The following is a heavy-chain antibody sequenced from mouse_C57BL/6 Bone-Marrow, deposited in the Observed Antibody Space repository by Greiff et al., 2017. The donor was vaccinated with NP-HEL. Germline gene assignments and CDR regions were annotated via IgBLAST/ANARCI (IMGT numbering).Heavy chain of an antibody. D-gene: IGHD1-1*01. CDR1: GYSFTDYN. CDR3: ARSGSRPCSTTVVAKVHYFDY. J-gene: IGHJ2*01. CDR2: INPNYGTT. Sequence: EVQLVESGPELVKPGASVKISCKASGYSFTDYNMNWVKQSNGKSLEWIGVINPNYGTTSYNQKFKGKATLTVDQSSSTAYMQLNSLTSEDSAVYYCARSGSRPCSTTVVAKVHYFDYWGQGTTLTVSS. V-gene: IGHV1-39*01.